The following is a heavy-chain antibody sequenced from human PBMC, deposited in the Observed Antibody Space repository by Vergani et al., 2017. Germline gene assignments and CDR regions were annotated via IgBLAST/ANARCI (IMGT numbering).Heavy chain of an antibody. CDR2: IIPILGIA. D-gene: IGHD3-10*01. Sequence: QVQLVQSGAEVKKPGDSVKVSCKASGYTFTSYGISWVRQAPGQGLEWMGRIIPILGIANYAQKFQGRVTITADKSTSTAYMELSSLRSEATAVYYCAAEGMVRGVSRDGMDVWGQGTTVTVSS. J-gene: IGHJ6*02. CDR1: GYTFTSYG. V-gene: IGHV1-69*04. CDR3: AAEGMVRGVSRDGMDV.